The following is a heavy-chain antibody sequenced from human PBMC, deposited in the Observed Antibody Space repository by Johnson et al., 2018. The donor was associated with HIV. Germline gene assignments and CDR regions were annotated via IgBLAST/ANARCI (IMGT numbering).Heavy chain of an antibody. CDR3: AKAFSTFHDAFDI. D-gene: IGHD2/OR15-2a*01. J-gene: IGHJ3*02. V-gene: IGHV3-23*04. CDR1: GFTFSSYA. CDR2: TTPSGGGT. Sequence: VQLVESGGGLVQPGGSPRLSCAASGFTFSSYAMSWVRQAPGKGLEWVSATTPSGGGTYYADSVKGRFTISRDNSKNTLLLQMNSLRAEDTAVYFCAKAFSTFHDAFDIWGQGTMVTVSS.